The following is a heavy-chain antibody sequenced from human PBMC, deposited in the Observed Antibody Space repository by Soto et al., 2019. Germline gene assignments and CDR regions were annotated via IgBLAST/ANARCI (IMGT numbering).Heavy chain of an antibody. V-gene: IGHV4-39*07. CDR3: ARGFSISILGAFDI. J-gene: IGHJ3*02. CDR1: GDSIDTSSYY. CDR2: VYFDGTT. D-gene: IGHD2-21*01. Sequence: SETLSLTCTVSGDSIDTSSYYWAWIRQPPGKGLEWIGNVYFDGTTYYNPSLKSRASISVDTSKNQFSLRLRSVTATDTAVYYCARGFSISILGAFDIWGQGTRVTVSS.